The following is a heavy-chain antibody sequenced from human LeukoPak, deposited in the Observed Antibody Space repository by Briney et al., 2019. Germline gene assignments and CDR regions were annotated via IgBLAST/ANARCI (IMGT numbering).Heavy chain of an antibody. Sequence: ASVKVSCTASGGTFSSYAISWVRQAPGQGLEWMGRIIPILGIANYAQKFQGRVTITADKSTSTAYMELSSLRSEDTAVYYCAREPSYYYDSSGSDYWGQGTLVTVSS. CDR2: IIPILGIA. J-gene: IGHJ4*02. CDR3: AREPSYYYDSSGSDY. CDR1: GGTFSSYA. V-gene: IGHV1-69*04. D-gene: IGHD3-22*01.